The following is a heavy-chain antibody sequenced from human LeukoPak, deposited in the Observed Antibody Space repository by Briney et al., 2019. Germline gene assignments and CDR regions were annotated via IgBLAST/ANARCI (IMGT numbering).Heavy chain of an antibody. CDR1: GFTFSGYG. J-gene: IGHJ4*02. D-gene: IGHD2-15*01. CDR3: AKNPRYCSGGSCYPH. CDR2: ISGSGGST. V-gene: IGHV3-23*01. Sequence: PGGSLRLSCAASGFTFSGYGMSWVRQAPGKGLEWVSAISGSGGSTYYADSVKGRFTISRDNSKNTLYLQMNSLRAEDTAVYYCAKNPRYCSGGSCYPHWGQGTLVTVSS.